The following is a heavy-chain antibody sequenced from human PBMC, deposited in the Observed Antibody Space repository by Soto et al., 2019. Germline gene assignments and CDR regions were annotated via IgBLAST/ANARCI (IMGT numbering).Heavy chain of an antibody. D-gene: IGHD4-17*01. CDR3: AAHLKTTVTEYWYFDL. CDR1: GGSFSGYY. CDR2: INHSGST. Sequence: QVHLQQWGAGLLKPSETLSLTCAVYGGSFSGYYWSWIRQPPGKGLEWIGEINHSGSTNFNPSLKNRVSISVDTAKKQFSLKLSSVTAADTAVYYCAAHLKTTVTEYWYFDLWGRGTLVTVSS. J-gene: IGHJ2*01. V-gene: IGHV4-34*01.